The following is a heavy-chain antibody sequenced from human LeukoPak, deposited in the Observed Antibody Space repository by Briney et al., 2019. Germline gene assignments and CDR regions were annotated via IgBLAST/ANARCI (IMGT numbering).Heavy chain of an antibody. D-gene: IGHD6-19*01. V-gene: IGHV3-30*04. J-gene: IGHJ4*02. CDR2: ISYDGSNK. Sequence: GGPLRLSCAASGFTFSSYAMHWVRQAPGKGLEWVAVISYDGSNKYYADSVKGRFTISRDNSKNTLYLQMNSLRAEDTAVYYCARVSEAVAGYYFDYWGQGTLVTVSS. CDR1: GFTFSSYA. CDR3: ARVSEAVAGYYFDY.